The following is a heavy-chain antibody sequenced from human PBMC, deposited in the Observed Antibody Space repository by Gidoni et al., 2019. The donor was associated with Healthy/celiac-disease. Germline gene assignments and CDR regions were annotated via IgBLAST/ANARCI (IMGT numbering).Heavy chain of an antibody. D-gene: IGHD6-6*01. CDR1: GGSIRSGSYY. CDR2: IYTSGST. CDR3: ACDLGSIAAPGWFDP. J-gene: IGHJ5*02. V-gene: IGHV4-61*02. Sequence: QVQLQESGPGLVKPSQTLSLTCTVSGGSIRSGSYYWSWIRQPAGKGLEWIGRIYTSGSTNYNPSLKSRVTISVDTSKNQFSLKLSSVTAADTAVYYCACDLGSIAAPGWFDPWGQGTLVTVSS.